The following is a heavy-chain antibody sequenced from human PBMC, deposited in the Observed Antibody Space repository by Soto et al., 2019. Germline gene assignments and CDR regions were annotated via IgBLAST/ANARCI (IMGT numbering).Heavy chain of an antibody. Sequence: ASVKVSCKASGYTFTGYYMHWVRQAPGQGLEWMGWINPNSGGTNYAQKFQGWVTMTRDTSISTAYMELSRLRSDDTAVYYCARALDNWNYQTDVLSSWGQGTMVTV. CDR3: ARALDNWNYQTDVLSS. J-gene: IGHJ3*01. V-gene: IGHV1-2*04. D-gene: IGHD1-7*01. CDR2: INPNSGGT. CDR1: GYTFTGYY.